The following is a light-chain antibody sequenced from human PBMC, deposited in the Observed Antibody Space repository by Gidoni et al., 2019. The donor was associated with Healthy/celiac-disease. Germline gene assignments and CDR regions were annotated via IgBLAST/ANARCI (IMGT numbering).Light chain of an antibody. CDR1: QSISSY. V-gene: IGKV1-39*01. Sequence: DIQMTKSPSSLSASVGDRVTNTYRASQSISSYLNWYQQKPGKTPKLLIYAASSLQSGVPSRFSGSGSGTDFTLTISSLQPEDFAAYYCQQCYSTPFTFGPGTKVDIK. CDR2: AAS. J-gene: IGKJ3*01. CDR3: QQCYSTPFT.